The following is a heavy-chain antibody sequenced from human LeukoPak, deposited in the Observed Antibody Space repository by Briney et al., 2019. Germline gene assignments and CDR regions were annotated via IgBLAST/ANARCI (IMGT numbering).Heavy chain of an antibody. J-gene: IGHJ6*02. CDR3: ARNPIVGATPYYYGMDV. D-gene: IGHD1-26*01. V-gene: IGHV3-30*03. Sequence: PGGSLRLSCAASGFTFSSYGMHWVRQAPGKGLEWVAVISYDGSNKYYADSVKGRFTISRDNSKNTLYLQMNSLRAEDTAVYYCARNPIVGATPYYYGMDVWGQGTTVTVSS. CDR1: GFTFSSYG. CDR2: ISYDGSNK.